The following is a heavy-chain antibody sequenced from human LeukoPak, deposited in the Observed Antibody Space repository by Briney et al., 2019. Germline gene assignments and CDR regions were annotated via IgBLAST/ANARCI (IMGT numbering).Heavy chain of an antibody. CDR2: INHSGST. J-gene: IGHJ4*02. V-gene: IGHV4-34*01. CDR3: ARSYYDFWSGYQFDY. CDR1: GGSFSGYY. D-gene: IGHD3-3*01. Sequence: SETLSLTCAVYGGSFSGYYWSWIRQPPGKGLEWIGEINHSGSTNYNPSLRSRVTISVDTSKNQFSLKLSSVTAADTAVYYCARSYYDFWSGYQFDYWGQGTLVTVSS.